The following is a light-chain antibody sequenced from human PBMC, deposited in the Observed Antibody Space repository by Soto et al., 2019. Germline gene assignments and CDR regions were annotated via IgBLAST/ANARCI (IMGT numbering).Light chain of an antibody. CDR3: QQHGISHIT. J-gene: IGKJ5*01. CDR1: QSISSSF. V-gene: IGKV3-20*01. Sequence: ESVLTQSPGTLSLSPGERAIISCRASQSISSSFLAWYQQKPGQAPRLLIFGASSRATGIPDRFSGSGSGTDFTLTISRLEPEDFAVYYCQQHGISHITFGQGTRLEI. CDR2: GAS.